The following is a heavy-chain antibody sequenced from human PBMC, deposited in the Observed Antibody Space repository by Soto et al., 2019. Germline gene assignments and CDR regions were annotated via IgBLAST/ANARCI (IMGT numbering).Heavy chain of an antibody. CDR3: VRDAYNRDAFEI. Sequence: DVHLVESGGGLVKPGGSLRLSCAASGFNFITFSMNWVRQAPGKGLEWVSSISASSSSIYYAESVKGRFTVSRDNAKNSLYLQMNSLTAEDTALYYCVRDAYNRDAFEIWGQGTTVTVSS. CDR1: GFNFITFS. V-gene: IGHV3-21*01. J-gene: IGHJ3*02. CDR2: ISASSSSI. D-gene: IGHD1-20*01.